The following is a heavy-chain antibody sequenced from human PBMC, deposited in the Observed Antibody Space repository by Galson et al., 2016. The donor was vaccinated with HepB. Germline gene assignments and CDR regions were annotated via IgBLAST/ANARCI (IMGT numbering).Heavy chain of an antibody. D-gene: IGHD5-24*01. CDR2: ISGNGDST. J-gene: IGHJ4*02. CDR1: GFTFRSNA. Sequence: SLRLSCAASGFTFRSNAMSWVRQAPGKGLVWVAGISGNGDSTYHADSVKGRFTISRDNFRNTLYLEMNSLRAEDTAVYYFAKGDGSPFFDYWGQGSLVTVSP. V-gene: IGHV3-23*01. CDR3: AKGDGSPFFDY.